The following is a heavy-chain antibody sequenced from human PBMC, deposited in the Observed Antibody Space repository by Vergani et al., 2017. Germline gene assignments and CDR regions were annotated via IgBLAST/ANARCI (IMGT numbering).Heavy chain of an antibody. Sequence: QVQLQQWGAGLLKPSETLSLTCAVYGGSFSGYYWSWIRQPPGKGLEWIGEINHSGSTNSNPSLKSRVPISVDTSKNQFSLELSSVTAADTALYYCASRRALKVVVTSNWLDPWGQGTLVTVSS. CDR1: GGSFSGYY. CDR3: ASRRALKVVVTSNWLDP. J-gene: IGHJ5*02. V-gene: IGHV4-34*01. D-gene: IGHD3-22*01. CDR2: INHSGST.